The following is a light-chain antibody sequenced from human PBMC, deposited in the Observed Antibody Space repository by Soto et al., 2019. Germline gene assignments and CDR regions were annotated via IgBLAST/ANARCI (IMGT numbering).Light chain of an antibody. Sequence: QSALTQPPSASGSPGQSVTISCTGTSSDVGGYNFVSWYQQHPGKVPKAMIYEVSKRPSGVPDRSSGSKSGNTAFLTVSGLQAEDEADYYCCSFGGGNQELFGGGTKLTVL. CDR1: SSDVGGYNF. J-gene: IGLJ3*02. CDR2: EVS. V-gene: IGLV2-8*01. CDR3: CSFGGGNQEL.